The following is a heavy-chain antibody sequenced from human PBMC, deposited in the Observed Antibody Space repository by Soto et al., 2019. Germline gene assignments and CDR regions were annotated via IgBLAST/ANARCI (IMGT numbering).Heavy chain of an antibody. J-gene: IGHJ4*02. CDR2: IFWNDDK. CDR3: AHRGYKYGPLFDY. Sequence: SGPTLVNPTETLTLTCTFSGLSVSTTVICVGWIRHPPGKALEWLALIFWNDDKRYIPSLKSRLTITKGTYNNQVVLTMTNMDPVDTGTYYCAHRGYKYGPLFDYWGQGTLVTVSS. D-gene: IGHD5-18*01. V-gene: IGHV2-5*01. CDR1: GLSVSTTVIC.